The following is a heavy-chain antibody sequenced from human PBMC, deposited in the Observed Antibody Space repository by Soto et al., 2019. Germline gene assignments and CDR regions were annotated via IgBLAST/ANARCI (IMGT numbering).Heavy chain of an antibody. Sequence: ASVKVSCKTSGYTFSGFYIHWTRQAPGQGLESMGWIYPDSGGTDYAQKFQGRVTMTRDTSISTAYMEVSRLRSDDTAVYYCRVTGVSEVDYWGQGTLVTVSS. V-gene: IGHV1-2*02. D-gene: IGHD2-8*01. CDR3: RVTGVSEVDY. CDR2: IYPDSGGT. J-gene: IGHJ4*02. CDR1: GYTFSGFY.